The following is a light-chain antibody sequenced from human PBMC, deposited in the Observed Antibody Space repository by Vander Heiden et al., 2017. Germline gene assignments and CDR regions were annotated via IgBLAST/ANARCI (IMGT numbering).Light chain of an antibody. CDR3: QQSYSTPWT. J-gene: IGKJ1*01. V-gene: IGKV1-39*01. CDR2: TAS. Sequence: DRQMIQSPSSLSASVGDRVTITCRASQSISSYLNWYQQKPGKAPKLLIDTASSLQSGVPSRFSGSGSGTDFTLTISSLQPEDFATYYCQQSYSTPWTFGQGTKVEIK. CDR1: QSISSY.